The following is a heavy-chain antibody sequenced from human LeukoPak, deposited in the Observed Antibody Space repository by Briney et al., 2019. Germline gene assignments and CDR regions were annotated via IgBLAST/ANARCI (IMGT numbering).Heavy chain of an antibody. CDR1: GFTFSSYW. Sequence: PGGSLRLSCAASGFTFSSYWMSWVRQAPGKGLEWVSVIYSGGSTNYADSVKGRFTISRDNSKNTLYLQMNSLRAEDTAVYYCAREGYYDSSGQDWGQGTLVTVSS. CDR2: IYSGGST. D-gene: IGHD3-22*01. J-gene: IGHJ4*02. CDR3: AREGYYDSSGQD. V-gene: IGHV3-53*01.